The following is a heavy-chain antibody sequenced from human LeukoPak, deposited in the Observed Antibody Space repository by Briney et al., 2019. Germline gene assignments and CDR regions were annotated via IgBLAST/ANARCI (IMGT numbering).Heavy chain of an antibody. CDR3: VRQSLISEWLLLGNFDS. CDR2: IYSSGSS. J-gene: IGHJ4*02. Sequence: SETLSLTCTVSGDSIKNSSYYWGWIRQPPGKGLEWIASIYSSGSSYQSPSLESRVTISVDTSKNQFSLKLRSVTAADSAVYFCVRQSLISEWLLLGNFDSWGQGTLVTVSS. V-gene: IGHV4-39*01. CDR1: GDSIKNSSYY. D-gene: IGHD3-3*01.